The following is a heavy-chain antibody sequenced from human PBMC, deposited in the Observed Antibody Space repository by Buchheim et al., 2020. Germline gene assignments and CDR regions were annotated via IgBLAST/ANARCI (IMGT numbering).Heavy chain of an antibody. Sequence: VQLVESGGGVVQPGGSLRLSCATSGFNFSSSGMHWVRQAPGKGLEWVAVISYDGSNKYYAESVKGRFTISRDNSKNTLYLLMNSMRAENTAVYYVSYYRRLALFTNRFDPWGQGTL. V-gene: IGHV3-30*03. CDR3: SYYRRLALFTNRFDP. CDR2: ISYDGSNK. D-gene: IGHD2-8*01. CDR1: GFNFSSSG. J-gene: IGHJ5*02.